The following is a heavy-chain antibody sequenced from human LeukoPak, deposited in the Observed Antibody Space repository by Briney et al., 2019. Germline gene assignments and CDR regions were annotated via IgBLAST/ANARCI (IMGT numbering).Heavy chain of an antibody. CDR1: GFTFSIYA. V-gene: IGHV3-23*01. D-gene: IGHD1-1*01. J-gene: IGHJ5*02. CDR3: AKDGNWNPQWFDP. Sequence: VGSLRLSCAASGFTFSIYAMSWVRQAPGKGLEWGSAISGSGGSTYYADSVKGRFTISRDNSKNTLYLQMNSLRAEDTAVYYCAKDGNWNPQWFDPWGQGTLVTVSS. CDR2: ISGSGGST.